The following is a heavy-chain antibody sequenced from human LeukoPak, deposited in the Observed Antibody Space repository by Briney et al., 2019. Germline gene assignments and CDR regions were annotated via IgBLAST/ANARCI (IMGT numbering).Heavy chain of an antibody. CDR2: INHSGST. CDR3: ASPTVTVRNAFDI. Sequence: SETLSLTCAVYGGSFSGYYWSWIRQPPGKGLEWIGEINHSGSTNYNPSLKSRVTISVDTSKNQFSLKLSSVTAAGTAVYYCASPTVTVRNAFDIWGQGTMVTVSS. D-gene: IGHD4-17*01. CDR1: GGSFSGYY. J-gene: IGHJ3*02. V-gene: IGHV4-34*01.